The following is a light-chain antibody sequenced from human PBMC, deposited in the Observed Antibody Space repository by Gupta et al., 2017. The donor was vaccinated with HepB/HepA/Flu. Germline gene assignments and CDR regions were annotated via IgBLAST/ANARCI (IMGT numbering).Light chain of an antibody. CDR2: YGG. CDR1: NIGSKS. CDR3: QVWATAADHFV. V-gene: IGLV3-21*04. J-gene: IGLJ3*02. Sequence: SYVLTQPPSVAVAPGTTARISCGGANIGSKSVHWYQQKPGQAPVLVIYYGGDRPSGIPDRFFSSTSGNNATPPTXGXEAGDEXDVYCQVWATAADHFVFGGGTRLTVL.